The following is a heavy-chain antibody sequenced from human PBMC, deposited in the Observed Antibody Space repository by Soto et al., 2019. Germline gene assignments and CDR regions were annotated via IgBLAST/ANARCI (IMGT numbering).Heavy chain of an antibody. J-gene: IGHJ4*01. CDR1: GYSISSGSY. Sequence: SETLSLTCTVSGYSISSGSYWGWIRQPPGKGPEWIASIYHGGTTFYNPSLKSRVTVSVDKSNNQFSLKLRSVTAADTAVYYCPKAHVMVVAGNTFDYWGHGTLVTVSS. CDR3: PKAHVMVVAGNTFDY. D-gene: IGHD6-19*01. CDR2: IYHGGTT. V-gene: IGHV4-38-2*02.